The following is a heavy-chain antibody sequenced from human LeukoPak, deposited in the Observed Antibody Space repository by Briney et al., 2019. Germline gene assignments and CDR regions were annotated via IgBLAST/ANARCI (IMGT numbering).Heavy chain of an antibody. CDR2: ISAYNGNT. CDR1: GYTFTNYD. V-gene: IGHV1-18*01. D-gene: IGHD2-2*01. J-gene: IGHJ4*02. Sequence: ASVRVSCKASGYTFTNYDITWVRQAPGQGLEWMGWISAYNGNTNYAQNLQGRVTLTTDSSTSTAYMELRSLRSDDTAVYYCARDYQRQLYLYYSDYWGQGTLVTVSS. CDR3: ARDYQRQLYLYYSDY.